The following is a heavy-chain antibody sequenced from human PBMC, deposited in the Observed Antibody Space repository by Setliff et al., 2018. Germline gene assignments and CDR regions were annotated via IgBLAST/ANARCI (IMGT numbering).Heavy chain of an antibody. D-gene: IGHD3-16*02. Sequence: LSLTCTVSGYSISSGYYWGWIRQAPGKGLEWVSYISSSGSTIYYADSVKGRFTISRDNAKNSLYLQMNSLRAEDTAVYYCARDVIGEGGYWGQGTLVTVSS. J-gene: IGHJ4*02. V-gene: IGHV3-11*04. CDR1: GYSISSGYY. CDR2: ISSSGSTI. CDR3: ARDVIGEGGY.